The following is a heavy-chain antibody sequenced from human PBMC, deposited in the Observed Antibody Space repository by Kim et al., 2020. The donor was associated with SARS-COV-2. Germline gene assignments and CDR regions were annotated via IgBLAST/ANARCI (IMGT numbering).Heavy chain of an antibody. D-gene: IGHD5-12*01. CDR2: IYHSGST. CDR3: ARDPDRSGYDLQSDY. CDR1: GGSISSSNW. J-gene: IGHJ4*02. V-gene: IGHV4-4*02. Sequence: SETLSLTCAVSGGSISSSNWWSWVRQPPGKGLEWIGEIYHSGSTNYNPSLKSRVTISVDKSKNQFSLKLSSVTAADTAVYYCARDPDRSGYDLQSDYWGQGTLVTVSS.